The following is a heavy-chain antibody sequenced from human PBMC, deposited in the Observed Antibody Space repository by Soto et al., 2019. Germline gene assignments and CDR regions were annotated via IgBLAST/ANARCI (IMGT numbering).Heavy chain of an antibody. CDR2: INPSGGST. J-gene: IGHJ6*02. CDR3: VMVDNYVTHTPQDV. CDR1: GYTFTSYY. D-gene: IGHD3-16*01. V-gene: IGHV1-46*01. Sequence: ASVKVSCKASGYTFTSYYMHWVRQAPGQGLEWMGIINPSGGSTRYAQKLQGRLTMTTDTSTSTAYMDLGSLTSDDTAVYYCVMVDNYVTHTPQDVWGQGTTLTVSS.